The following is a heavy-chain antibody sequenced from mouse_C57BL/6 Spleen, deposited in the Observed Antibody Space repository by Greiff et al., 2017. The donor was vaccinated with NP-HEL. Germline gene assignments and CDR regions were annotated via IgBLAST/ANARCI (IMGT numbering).Heavy chain of an antibody. CDR3: ASHGSSLYAMDY. V-gene: IGHV1-54*01. CDR2: INPGSGGT. Sequence: VQLQQSGAELVRPGTSVKVSCKASGYAFTNYLIEWVKQRPGQGLEWIGVINPGSGGTNYNEKFKGKATLTADKSSSTAYMQLSSLTSEDSAVYFCASHGSSLYAMDYWGQGTSVTVSS. D-gene: IGHD1-1*01. J-gene: IGHJ4*01. CDR1: GYAFTNYL.